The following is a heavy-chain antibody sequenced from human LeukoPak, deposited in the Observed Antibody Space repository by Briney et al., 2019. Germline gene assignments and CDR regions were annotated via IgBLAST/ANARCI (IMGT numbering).Heavy chain of an antibody. Sequence: GRSLRLSCAASGFTFDDYAMHWVRQAPGKGLEWVSGISWNSGHIGYADSVKGRFTISRDNAKNSLYLQMNSLRAGDTALYYCAKDRRHTVSGGYFDLRGRGTLVIVSS. V-gene: IGHV3-9*01. CDR3: AKDRRHTVSGGYFDL. CDR2: ISWNSGHI. D-gene: IGHD3-10*01. J-gene: IGHJ2*01. CDR1: GFTFDDYA.